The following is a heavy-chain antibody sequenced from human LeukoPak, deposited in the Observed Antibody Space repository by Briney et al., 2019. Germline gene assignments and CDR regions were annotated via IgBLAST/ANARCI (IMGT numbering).Heavy chain of an antibody. CDR2: IGGTGANT. V-gene: IGHV3-23*01. D-gene: IGHD3-9*01. Sequence: QPGGSLRLSCAASGFMFSNYALTWVRQAPGKGLEWVSTIGGTGANTYYADSVKGRFTISRDSSKNTMYVQMSSLRAEDTAIYYCAMGHNTDWRYLDYWGQGTLVTVSS. CDR1: GFMFSNYA. CDR3: AMGHNTDWRYLDY. J-gene: IGHJ4*02.